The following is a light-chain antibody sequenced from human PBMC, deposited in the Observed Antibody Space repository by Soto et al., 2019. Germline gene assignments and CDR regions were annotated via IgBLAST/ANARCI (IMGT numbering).Light chain of an antibody. CDR3: QSFDSRLSAPV. CDR2: EVS. Sequence: QSALTQPASVSGSPGQSITISCTGTSSDVGAYNYVSWYQQHPGKAPKLMIYEVSNRPSGVSDRFSGSRSGNTASLTISGLQAEDESDYYCQSFDSRLSAPVFGGGTKVTVL. J-gene: IGLJ2*01. CDR1: SSDVGAYNY. V-gene: IGLV2-14*01.